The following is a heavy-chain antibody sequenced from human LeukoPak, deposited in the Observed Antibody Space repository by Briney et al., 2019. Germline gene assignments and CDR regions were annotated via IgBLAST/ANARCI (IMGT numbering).Heavy chain of an antibody. CDR3: AREQQLALDY. V-gene: IGHV3-23*01. J-gene: IGHJ4*02. D-gene: IGHD6-13*01. CDR2: ISGSGGST. Sequence: PGGSLRLSCAASGFTFSSYAMSWVRQAPGKGLEWVSSISGSGGSTYYADSVKGRFTISRDNAKNSLYLQMNSLRAEDTAVYYCAREQQLALDYWGQGTLVTVSS. CDR1: GFTFSSYA.